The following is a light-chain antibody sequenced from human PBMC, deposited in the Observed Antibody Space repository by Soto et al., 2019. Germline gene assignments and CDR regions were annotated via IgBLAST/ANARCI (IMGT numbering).Light chain of an antibody. J-gene: IGLJ2*01. Sequence: QSVLTQPPSASASLGASVTLTCTLSSGYSNYKVDWYQQRPGKGPRFVMRVGTGGIVGSKGDGIPDRFSVLGSGLNRYLTIKNIQEEDESDYHCGADHGSGSEVFGGGTKLTVL. V-gene: IGLV9-49*01. CDR2: VGTGGIVG. CDR3: GADHGSGSEV. CDR1: SGYSNYK.